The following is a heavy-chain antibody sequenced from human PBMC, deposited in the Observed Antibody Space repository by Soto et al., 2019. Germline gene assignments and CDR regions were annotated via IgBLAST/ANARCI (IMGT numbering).Heavy chain of an antibody. V-gene: IGHV3-30*18. CDR2: ISYDGSNK. CDR3: AKDVVVGATTGLGDYYYYYGMDV. Sequence: QVQLVESGGGVVQPGRSLRLSCAASGFTFSSYGMHWVRQAPGKGLEWVAVISYDGSNKYYADSVKGQFTISRDNSKKPLELQMNSLRAEDTAVYYCAKDVVVGATTGLGDYYYYYGMDVWGQGPTVTVSS. D-gene: IGHD1-26*01. CDR1: GFTFSSYG. J-gene: IGHJ6*02.